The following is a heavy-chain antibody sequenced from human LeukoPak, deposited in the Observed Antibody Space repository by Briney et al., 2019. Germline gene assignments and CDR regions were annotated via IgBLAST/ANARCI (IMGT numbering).Heavy chain of an antibody. CDR1: GGSISSSSYY. CDR2: IYYSGST. D-gene: IGHD3-9*01. J-gene: IGHJ6*03. Sequence: SETLSLTCTVSGGSISSSSYYWGWIRQPPGKGLEWIGNIYYSGSTNYNPSLKSRVTISVDTSKNQFSLKLSSVTAADTAVYYCARELVRYFDWLSFQYYYYYYMDVWGKGTTVTISS. V-gene: IGHV4-39*07. CDR3: ARELVRYFDWLSFQYYYYYYMDV.